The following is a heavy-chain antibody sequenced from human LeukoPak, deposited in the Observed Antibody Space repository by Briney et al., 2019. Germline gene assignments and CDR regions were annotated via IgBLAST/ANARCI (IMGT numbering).Heavy chain of an antibody. CDR2: IYYSGST. J-gene: IGHJ6*02. CDR1: GDSIISSSHY. V-gene: IGHV4-39*01. Sequence: PSETLSLTCTVLGDSIISSSHYWGWIRQSPGKGLEWIGSIYYSGSTHFNPSLQSRVTMSVDASKNQFSLKLSSVTAADTAGYYCARHWTGYYYYGMDVWGQGTTVTVSS. CDR3: ARHWTGYYYYGMDV. D-gene: IGHD3/OR15-3a*01.